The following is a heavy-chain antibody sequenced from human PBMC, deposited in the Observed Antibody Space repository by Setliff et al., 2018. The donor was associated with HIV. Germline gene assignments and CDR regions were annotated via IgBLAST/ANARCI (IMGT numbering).Heavy chain of an antibody. V-gene: IGHV4-61*05. CDR2: IYSSGST. CDR3: ARHHELTAHGLFDS. Sequence: PSETLSLTCTVSGGSISSSSYYWSWIRQPPGKGLEWIGNIYSSGSTNYNPSLKSRVTISVDTSKNQFSLKLTSVTAADTAVYYCARHHELTAHGLFDSWGQGTLVTVSS. D-gene: IGHD1-7*01. CDR1: GGSISSSSYY. J-gene: IGHJ4*02.